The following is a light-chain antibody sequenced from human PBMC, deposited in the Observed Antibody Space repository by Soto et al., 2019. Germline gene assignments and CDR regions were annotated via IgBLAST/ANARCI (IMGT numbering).Light chain of an antibody. CDR2: DVS. V-gene: IGLV2-14*01. CDR1: SSDDGGYNY. J-gene: IGLJ2*01. Sequence: QSALTHPASVSGSPGQSITISCTGTSSDDGGYNYVSWYQQHPGKAPKLMIYDVSNRPSGVSNRFSGSKSGNTASLTISGLQAEDEADYYCRSYTSSSTSYVVFGGGTKLTVL. CDR3: RSYTSSSTSYVV.